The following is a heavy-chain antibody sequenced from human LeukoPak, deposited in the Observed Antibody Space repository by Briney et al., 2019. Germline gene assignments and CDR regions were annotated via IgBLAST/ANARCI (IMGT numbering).Heavy chain of an antibody. CDR1: GFTFSSYA. CDR2: ISYDGSNK. J-gene: IGHJ6*02. D-gene: IGHD4-23*01. CDR3: ARTTVVTPRYYYYGMDV. V-gene: IGHV3-30-3*01. Sequence: PGGSLRLSCAASGFTFSSYAMHWVRQAPGKGLEWVAVISYDGSNKYYADSVKGRFTISRDNSKNTLYLQMNSLRAEGTAVYYCARTTVVTPRYYYYGMDVWGQGTTVTVSS.